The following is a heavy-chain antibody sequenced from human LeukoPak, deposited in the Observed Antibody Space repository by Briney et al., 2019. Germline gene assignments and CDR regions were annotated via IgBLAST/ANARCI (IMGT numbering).Heavy chain of an antibody. CDR2: IYPDDSDT. CDR1: GYSFSNYW. CDR3: ARRRGGYFEEYFFDS. V-gene: IGHV5-51*01. J-gene: IGHJ4*02. Sequence: GESLKISCKGFGYSFSNYWIGWVRQMPGKGLEWMGMIYPDDSDTRYSPSFQGQVTISVDRSINTASLQWSRLKASDTAVYYCARRRGGYFEEYFFDSWGQGTLVTVSS. D-gene: IGHD3-10*01.